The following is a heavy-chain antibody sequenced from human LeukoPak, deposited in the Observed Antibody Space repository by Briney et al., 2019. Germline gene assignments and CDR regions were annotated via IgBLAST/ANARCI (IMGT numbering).Heavy chain of an antibody. J-gene: IGHJ5*02. CDR2: IRDSGDE. Sequence: GGPLPLSRAVSGFRVSDYYMSGVRQAPGKGLEWGGLIRDSGDELYADLARGRFAISRDESENTLYLQMNSLRVEHTAVYFCARDRAANQDWVEFDPWGEGTPVSVPS. V-gene: IGHV3-66*03. D-gene: IGHD3/OR15-3a*01. CDR3: ARDRAANQDWVEFDP. CDR1: GFRVSDYY.